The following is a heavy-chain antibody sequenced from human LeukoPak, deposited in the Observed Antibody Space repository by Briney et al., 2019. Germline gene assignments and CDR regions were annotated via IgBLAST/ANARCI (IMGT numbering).Heavy chain of an antibody. J-gene: IGHJ4*02. CDR1: GYTFTGYY. D-gene: IGHD1-7*01. V-gene: IGHV1-2*06. CDR2: INPNSGGT. CDR3: ARDQGLTGTTSDFDY. Sequence: ASVKVSCTASGYTFTGYYMHWVRQAPGQGLEWMGRINPNSGGTNYAQKFQGGVTMTRDTSISTAYMELSSLRSDDTAVYYCARDQGLTGTTSDFDYWGQGTLVTVSS.